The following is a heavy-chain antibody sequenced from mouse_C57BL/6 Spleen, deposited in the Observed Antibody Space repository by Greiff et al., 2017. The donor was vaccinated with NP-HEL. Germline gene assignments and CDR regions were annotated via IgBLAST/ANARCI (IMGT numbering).Heavy chain of an antibody. J-gene: IGHJ2*01. CDR1: GYTFTSYG. D-gene: IGHD2-3*01. Sequence: QVQLQQSGAELARPGASVKLSCKASGYTFTSYGISWVKQRTGQGLEWIGEIYPRSGNTYYNEKFKGKATLTADKSSSTAYMELRSLTSEDSAVYFCAKGVYDGYDVDYWGQGTTLTVSS. CDR3: AKGVYDGYDVDY. V-gene: IGHV1-81*01. CDR2: IYPRSGNT.